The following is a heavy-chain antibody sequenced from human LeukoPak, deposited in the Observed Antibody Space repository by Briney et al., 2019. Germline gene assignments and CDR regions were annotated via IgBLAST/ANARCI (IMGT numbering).Heavy chain of an antibody. J-gene: IGHJ3*01. CDR1: GFTFSRYS. CDR2: ISSSSGTI. V-gene: IGHV3-48*01. CDR3: AREGHCSTTSYALDAIEV. Sequence: GGSLRLSCAASGFTFSRYSMNWVRQAPGKGLEWVSYISSSSGTIYYADSVKGRFTISRDNAKNSLSLQMNSLRAEDTAVYYCAREGHCSTTSYALDAIEVWGQGTLVAVSS. D-gene: IGHD2-2*01.